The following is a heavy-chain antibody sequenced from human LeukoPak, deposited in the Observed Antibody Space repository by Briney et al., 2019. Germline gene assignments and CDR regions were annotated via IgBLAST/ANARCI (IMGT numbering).Heavy chain of an antibody. CDR1: GYTFTSYA. Sequence: GASVKVSCKTSGYTFTSYAMNWVRQAPGQGLEFMGWINTGTGNPTYAQGFTGRFVFSLDTSVSTTYLQIISLKAEDTAVYYCARAFQSLGGLSLPDYWGQGTLVTVSS. D-gene: IGHD3-16*02. V-gene: IGHV7-4-1*02. CDR2: INTGTGNP. J-gene: IGHJ4*02. CDR3: ARAFQSLGGLSLPDY.